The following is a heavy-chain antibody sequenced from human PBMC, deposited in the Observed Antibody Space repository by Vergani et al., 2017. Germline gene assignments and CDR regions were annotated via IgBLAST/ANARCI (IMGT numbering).Heavy chain of an antibody. J-gene: IGHJ5*02. CDR3: ARHRSPSSDILTGYYKGNWFDP. D-gene: IGHD3-9*01. CDR2: IYPGDSDT. Sequence: EVQLVQSGAEVKKPGESLKISCKGSGYSFTSYWIGWVRQMPGKGLEWMGIIYPGDSDTRYSPSFQGQVTISADKSISTAYLQWCSLKASDTAMYYCARHRSPSSDILTGYYKGNWFDPWGQGTLVTVSS. CDR1: GYSFTSYW. V-gene: IGHV5-51*01.